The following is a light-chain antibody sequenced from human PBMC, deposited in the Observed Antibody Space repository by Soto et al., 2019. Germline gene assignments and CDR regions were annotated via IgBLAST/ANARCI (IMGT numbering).Light chain of an antibody. CDR1: QGISSW. CDR2: TVS. CDR3: EQDNSFPLT. V-gene: IGKV1-12*01. Sequence: DIHMTQSPSSVSASVGERVTITCRASQGISSWLAWYQQKPGKAPKLLIYTVSSLHSGVPSRFSGSGSGTDFTLTISSLQPEDFAIYYCEQDNSFPLTFGGGTKVEIK. J-gene: IGKJ4*01.